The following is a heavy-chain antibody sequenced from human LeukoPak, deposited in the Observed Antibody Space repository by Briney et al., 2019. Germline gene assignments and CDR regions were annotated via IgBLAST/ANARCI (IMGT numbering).Heavy chain of an antibody. J-gene: IGHJ3*02. Sequence: SETLSLTCAVSGDSFSSHYWTWIRQPPGKGLGWIGYISYIGSTNYNPSLKSRATISIDTSKNQFSLKLSSVTAADTAVYYCARDLVTVTKGFDIWGQGTMVSVSS. CDR1: GDSFSSHY. D-gene: IGHD4-17*01. CDR3: ARDLVTVTKGFDI. V-gene: IGHV4-59*11. CDR2: ISYIGST.